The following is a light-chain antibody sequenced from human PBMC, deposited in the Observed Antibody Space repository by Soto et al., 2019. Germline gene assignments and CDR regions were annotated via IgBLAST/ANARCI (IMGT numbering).Light chain of an antibody. CDR3: CAHVGSSTYV. J-gene: IGLJ1*01. Sequence: QSVLTQPRSVSGSPGHSVTISCSGTSIDVDDYVSWYQQHPGKAPKVIIYDVTERPSGVPDRFSGSKSGNAASLTVSGLQAEDEADYYCCAHVGSSTYVFGSGTKVTV. CDR1: SIDVDDY. CDR2: DVT. V-gene: IGLV2-11*01.